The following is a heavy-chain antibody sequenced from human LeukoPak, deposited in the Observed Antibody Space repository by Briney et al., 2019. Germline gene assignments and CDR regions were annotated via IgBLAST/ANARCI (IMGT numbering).Heavy chain of an antibody. D-gene: IGHD2-15*01. V-gene: IGHV3-23*01. CDR2: IDGGGGST. CDR1: GFTFSSYA. Sequence: GGSLRLSCAASGFTFSSYAMSWVRQAPGKGLEWVSAIDGGGGSTYYAGSVKGRFTISRDNSKNTLYLQMDSLRAEDTAVYFCAKGVGAASPYSLDFWGQGTLVTVSP. CDR3: AKGVGAASPYSLDF. J-gene: IGHJ4*02.